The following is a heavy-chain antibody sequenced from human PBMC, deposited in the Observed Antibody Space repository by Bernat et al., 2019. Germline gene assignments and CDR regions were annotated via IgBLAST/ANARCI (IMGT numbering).Heavy chain of an antibody. Sequence: VQLLESGGGLVQPGGSLRLSCAASGFTFSSYAMSWVRQAPGKGLEWVAVIWYDGSNKYYADSVKDRFNISRDNSKNTLYLQMNSLRAEDTAVYYCARDPRSSSLLWWYFDLWGRGTLVTVSS. CDR1: GFTFSSYA. CDR2: IWYDGSNK. D-gene: IGHD6-13*01. V-gene: IGHV3-33*08. CDR3: ARDPRSSSLLWWYFDL. J-gene: IGHJ2*01.